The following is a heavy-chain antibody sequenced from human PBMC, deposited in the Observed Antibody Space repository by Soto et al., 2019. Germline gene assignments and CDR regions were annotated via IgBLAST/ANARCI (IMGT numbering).Heavy chain of an antibody. D-gene: IGHD2-2*01. CDR2: IYYSGST. Sequence: SETLSLTCTVSGGSISSYYWSWIRQPPGKGLEWIGYIYYSGSTNYNPSLKSRVTISVDTSKNQFSLKLSSVTAADTAVYYCARHYCASTGCYQLDYWGRGTLVTVSS. V-gene: IGHV4-59*08. CDR1: GGSISSYY. J-gene: IGHJ4*02. CDR3: ARHYCASTGCYQLDY.